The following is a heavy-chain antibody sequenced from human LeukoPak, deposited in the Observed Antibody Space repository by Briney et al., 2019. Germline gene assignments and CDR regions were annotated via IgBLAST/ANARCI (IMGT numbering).Heavy chain of an antibody. Sequence: QPGRSLRLSCAASGFTFSSYGMHWVRQAPGKGLEWVAVISYDGSNKYYADSVKGRFTISRDNSKNTLYLQTNSLRAEDTAVYYCAKDRDIVVVPAASFFDYWGQGTLVTVSS. CDR3: AKDRDIVVVPAASFFDY. J-gene: IGHJ4*02. D-gene: IGHD2-2*01. CDR1: GFTFSSYG. CDR2: ISYDGSNK. V-gene: IGHV3-30*18.